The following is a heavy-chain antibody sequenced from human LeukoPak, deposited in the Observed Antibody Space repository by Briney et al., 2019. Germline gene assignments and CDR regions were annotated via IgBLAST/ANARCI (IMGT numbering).Heavy chain of an antibody. D-gene: IGHD3-16*01. CDR1: GFSFSNYG. CDR3: ARSNNGGWGYCDY. V-gene: IGHV3-33*01. CDR2: IWYDGSNK. Sequence: GGSLRLSCAASGFSFSNYGMHWVRQAPGKGLEWVAVIWYDGSNKYYADSVKGRFTISRDNSKNTLYVQMSSLRAEDTAVYYRARSNNGGWGYCDYWGQGSLVTVSS. J-gene: IGHJ4*02.